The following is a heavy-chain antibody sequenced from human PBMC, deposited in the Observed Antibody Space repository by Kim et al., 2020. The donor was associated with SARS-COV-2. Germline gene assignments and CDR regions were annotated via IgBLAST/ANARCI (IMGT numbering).Heavy chain of an antibody. CDR2: IKSKTDGGTT. Sequence: GGSLRLSCAASGFTFSNAWMSWVRQAPGKGLEWVVRIKSKTDGGTTDYAAPVKGRFTISRDDSNNTLYLQMNSLKTEDTAVYYCTTDRRLWFGAIYYYG. D-gene: IGHD3-10*01. J-gene: IGHJ6*01. CDR3: TTDRRLWFGAIYYYG. CDR1: GFTFSNAW. V-gene: IGHV3-15*01.